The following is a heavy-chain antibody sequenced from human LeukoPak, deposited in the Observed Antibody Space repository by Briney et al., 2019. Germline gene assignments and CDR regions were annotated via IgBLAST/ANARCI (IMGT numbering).Heavy chain of an antibody. V-gene: IGHV1-69*05. J-gene: IGHJ6*03. CDR3: ARDPHHGSGSYTSGDYYYYMDV. CDR1: GYTFTSYD. Sequence: ASVKVSCKASGYTFTSYDINWVRQAPGQGLEWMGGIIPIFGTANYAQKFQGRVTITTDESTSTAYMELSNLRSEDTAVYYCARDPHHGSGSYTSGDYYYYMDVWGKGTTVTVSS. D-gene: IGHD3-10*01. CDR2: IIPIFGTA.